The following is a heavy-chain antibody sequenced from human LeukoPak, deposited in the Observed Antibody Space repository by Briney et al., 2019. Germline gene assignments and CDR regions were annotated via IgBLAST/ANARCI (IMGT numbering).Heavy chain of an antibody. Sequence: SETLSLTCNVSGGSISTSSYYWGWIRQPPGKGLEWIGSMYYSGSASYNPSLKSRVTISVDTSKNQFSLKLRSVTAADAAVYYCARHGAAANWFDPWGQGTLVTVSS. J-gene: IGHJ5*02. CDR1: GGSISTSSYY. V-gene: IGHV4-39*01. CDR3: ARHGAAANWFDP. CDR2: MYYSGSA. D-gene: IGHD6-13*01.